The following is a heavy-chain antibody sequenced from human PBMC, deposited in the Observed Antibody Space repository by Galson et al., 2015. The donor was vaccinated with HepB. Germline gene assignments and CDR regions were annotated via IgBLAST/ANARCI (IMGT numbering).Heavy chain of an antibody. J-gene: IGHJ6*02. Sequence: SLRLSCAASGFTFSSYGMHWVRQAPGKGLEWVAVIWYDGSNKYYADSVKGRFTISRDNSKNTLYLQMNSLRAEDTAVYYCARDYGELTTVVPRGRYGMDVWGQGTTVTVSS. CDR1: GFTFSSYG. CDR2: IWYDGSNK. CDR3: ARDYGELTTVVPRGRYGMDV. D-gene: IGHD4-23*01. V-gene: IGHV3-33*01.